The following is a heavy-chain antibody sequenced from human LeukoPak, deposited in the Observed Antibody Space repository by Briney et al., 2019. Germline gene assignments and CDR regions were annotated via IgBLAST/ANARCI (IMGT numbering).Heavy chain of an antibody. CDR2: IYHSGST. CDR3: ARDTIAAAGEGGTSY. V-gene: IGHV4-39*07. J-gene: IGHJ4*02. D-gene: IGHD6-13*01. CDR1: GGSISSSSYY. Sequence: PSETLSLTCTVSGGSISSSSYYWGWIRQPPGKGLEWIGSIYHSGSTYYNPSLKSRVTISVDTSKNQFSLKPSSVTAADTAVYYCARDTIAAAGEGGTSYWGQGTLVTVSS.